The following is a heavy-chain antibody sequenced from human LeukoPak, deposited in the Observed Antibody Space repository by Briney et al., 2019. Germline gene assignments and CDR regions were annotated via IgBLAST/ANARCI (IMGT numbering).Heavy chain of an antibody. CDR1: GGSISSSSYF. V-gene: IGHV4-39*01. Sequence: PAEPLSLTYTVSGGSISSSSYFWGWIPQPPGKGLEWFGCIYYSGSTYYNPSLKSRVTISVDTSKNQFTLKLSSVTAADTAVYYCARIGRDSSGHGDWFDPWGQGTLVTVSS. CDR3: ARIGRDSSGHGDWFDP. CDR2: IYYSGST. D-gene: IGHD3-22*01. J-gene: IGHJ5*02.